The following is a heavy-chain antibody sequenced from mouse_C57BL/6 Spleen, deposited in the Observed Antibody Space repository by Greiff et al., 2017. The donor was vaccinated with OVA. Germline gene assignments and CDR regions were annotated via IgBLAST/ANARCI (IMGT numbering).Heavy chain of an antibody. CDR3: ASGDYGSSFYAMDY. CDR1: GYTFTSYW. CDR2: IHPNSGST. D-gene: IGHD1-1*01. J-gene: IGHJ4*01. V-gene: IGHV1-64*01. Sequence: QVQLQQPWAELVKPGASVKLSCKASGYTFTSYWMHWVKQRPGQGLEWIGMIHPNSGSTNYNEKFKSKATLTVDKSSSTAYMQLSSLTSEDSAVYYCASGDYGSSFYAMDYWGQGTSVTVSS.